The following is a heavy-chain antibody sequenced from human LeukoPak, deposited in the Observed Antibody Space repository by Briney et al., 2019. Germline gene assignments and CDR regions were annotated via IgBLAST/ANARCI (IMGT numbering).Heavy chain of an antibody. J-gene: IGHJ4*02. V-gene: IGHV4-34*01. CDR3: ARGRFDY. CDR1: GGSLSGYY. Sequence: PSETLSLTCAVYGGSLSGYYWSWIRQPPGQGLEWIGEISYSGSTNYNPSLKSRVTISVDTSKNQFFLKLSSVTAADTAVYYCARGRFDYWGQGTLVTVSS. CDR2: ISYSGST.